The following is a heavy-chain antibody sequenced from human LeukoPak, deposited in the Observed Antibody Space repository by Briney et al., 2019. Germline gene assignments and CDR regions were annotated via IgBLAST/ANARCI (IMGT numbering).Heavy chain of an antibody. J-gene: IGHJ4*02. CDR2: IYHSGST. Sequence: SETLSLTCTVSGYSISSGYYWGWIRPPPGKGLEWIGNIYHSGSTYYNPSLKSRVTISVDTSKNQFSLKLSSVTAADTAVYYCARSLRATVVTPMGFDYWGQGTLVTVSS. CDR3: ARSLRATVVTPMGFDY. V-gene: IGHV4-38-2*02. CDR1: GYSISSGYY. D-gene: IGHD4-23*01.